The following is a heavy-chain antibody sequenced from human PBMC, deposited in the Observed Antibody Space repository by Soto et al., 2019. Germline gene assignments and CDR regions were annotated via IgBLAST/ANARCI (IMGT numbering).Heavy chain of an antibody. J-gene: IGHJ6*02. V-gene: IGHV3-21*01. Sequence: GGSLRLSCAASGFTFSSYSMNWVRQAPGKGLEWVSSISSSSSYIYYADSVKGRFTISRDNAKNSLYLQMNSLRAEDTAVDYCARDYHDFWSGYYDYYYYGMDVWGQGTTVTVSS. CDR2: ISSSSSYI. CDR1: GFTFSSYS. D-gene: IGHD3-3*01. CDR3: ARDYHDFWSGYYDYYYYGMDV.